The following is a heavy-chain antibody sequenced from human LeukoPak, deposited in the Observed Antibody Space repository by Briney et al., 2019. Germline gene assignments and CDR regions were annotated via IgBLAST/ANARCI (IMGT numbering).Heavy chain of an antibody. D-gene: IGHD2/OR15-2a*01. CDR1: GFVVTANY. J-gene: IGHJ4*02. CDR2: ISIGGDT. Sequence: GGSLRLSCAGSGFVVTANYLAWARQAPGKRLEWVSTISIGGDTYYGDSVKGRSAISRDESTNTLSLHLDSLRVEDMGVYYCALLSGGTFDYWGQGTQVTVAS. CDR3: ALLSGGTFDY. V-gene: IGHV3-53*01.